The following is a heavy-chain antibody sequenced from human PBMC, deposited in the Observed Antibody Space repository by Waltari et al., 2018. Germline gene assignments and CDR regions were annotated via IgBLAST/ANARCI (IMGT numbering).Heavy chain of an antibody. CDR2: IYHSGST. CDR3: ASVTIFGLVSR. J-gene: IGHJ4*02. V-gene: IGHV4-38-2*01. CDR1: GYSISSGYY. Sequence: QVQLQESGPGLVKPSETLSLTCAVPGYSISSGYYRGWIRQPPGKGLEWIGSIYHSGSTSYTPSLKSRVTIAVDTSKTQFSLNLSSVTSADTAVYYCASVTIFGLVSRWGQGTLVTVSS. D-gene: IGHD3-3*01.